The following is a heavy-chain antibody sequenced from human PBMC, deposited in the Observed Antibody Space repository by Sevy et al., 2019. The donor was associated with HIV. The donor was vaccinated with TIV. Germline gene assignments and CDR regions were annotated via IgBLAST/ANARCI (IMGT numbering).Heavy chain of an antibody. V-gene: IGHV3-30*18. CDR2: ISSDGSDK. D-gene: IGHD3-10*01. CDR1: EFTFSRYG. CDR3: AKDISRSYYYGMDV. J-gene: IGHJ6*02. Sequence: GGSLRISCAASEFTFSRYGMHWVRQAPGKGLEWVAVISSDGSDKYNADSVKGRFTISRDNSKNTLYLQMNSLRAEDTAVYYCAKDISRSYYYGMDVWGQGTTVTVSS.